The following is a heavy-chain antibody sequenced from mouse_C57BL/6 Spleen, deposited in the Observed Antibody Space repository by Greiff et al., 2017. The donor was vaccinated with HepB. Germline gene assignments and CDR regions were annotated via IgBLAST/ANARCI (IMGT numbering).Heavy chain of an antibody. CDR1: GYTFTSYW. J-gene: IGHJ4*01. CDR2: IDPSDSYT. Sequence: QVQLQQPGAELVMPGASVKLSCKASGYTFTSYWMHWVKQRPGQGLEWIGEIDPSDSYTNYNQKFKGKSTLTVDKSSSTAYMQLSSLTSEDSAVYYCARARGERLYAMDYWGQGTSVTVSS. V-gene: IGHV1-69*01. D-gene: IGHD3-3*01. CDR3: ARARGERLYAMDY.